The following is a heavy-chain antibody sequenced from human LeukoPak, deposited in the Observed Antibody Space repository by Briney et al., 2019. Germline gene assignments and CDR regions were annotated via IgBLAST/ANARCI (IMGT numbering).Heavy chain of an antibody. D-gene: IGHD5-18*01. J-gene: IGHJ5*02. CDR1: GFTFSSYA. CDR2: IKQDGSEK. Sequence: PGGSLRLSCAASGFTFSSYAMSWVRQAPGKGLEWVANIKQDGSEKYYVDSVKGRFTISRDNAKNSLYLQMNSLRAEDTAVYYCARDSYSYGYDNWFGPWGQGTLVTVSS. CDR3: ARDSYSYGYDNWFGP. V-gene: IGHV3-7*01.